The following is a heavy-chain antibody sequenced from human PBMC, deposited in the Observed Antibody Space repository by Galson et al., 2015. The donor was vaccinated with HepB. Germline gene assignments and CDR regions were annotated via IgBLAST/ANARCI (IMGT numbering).Heavy chain of an antibody. D-gene: IGHD5-24*01. Sequence: CAISGDSVSSNSAAWNWIRQSPSRGLEWLGRTYYRSKWYNDYAVSVKSRITINPDTSKNQFSLQLNSVTPEDTAVYYCARDLQLRHYSSSMNIWGQGTLVTVSS. V-gene: IGHV6-1*01. CDR1: GDSVSSNSAA. CDR3: ARDLQLRHYSSSMNI. J-gene: IGHJ4*02. CDR2: TYYRSKWYN.